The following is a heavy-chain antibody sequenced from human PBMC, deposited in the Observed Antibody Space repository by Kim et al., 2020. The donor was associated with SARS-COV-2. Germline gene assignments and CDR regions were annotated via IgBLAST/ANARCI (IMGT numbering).Heavy chain of an antibody. CDR3: ARTYSGWADY. V-gene: IGHV6-1*01. CDR2: YN. Sequence: YNDYALSVKSRITINPDTSNNQFSLQLNSVTPEDTAVYYCARTYSGWADYWGQGTLVTVSS. D-gene: IGHD6-19*01. J-gene: IGHJ4*02.